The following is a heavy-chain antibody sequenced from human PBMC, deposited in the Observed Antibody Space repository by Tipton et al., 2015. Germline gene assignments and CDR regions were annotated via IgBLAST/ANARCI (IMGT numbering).Heavy chain of an antibody. J-gene: IGHJ3*01. CDR1: GDSVSSNSAA. V-gene: IGHV4-61*04. D-gene: IGHD3-10*01. Sequence: LRLSCAISGDSVSSNSAAWNWIRQSPGKGLEWIGYIDYSGSTAYNPSLKGRVSISADTAVYYCARGEQDCRRPICRGGLDVWGQGTMVIASS. CDR3: V. CDR2: IDYSGST.